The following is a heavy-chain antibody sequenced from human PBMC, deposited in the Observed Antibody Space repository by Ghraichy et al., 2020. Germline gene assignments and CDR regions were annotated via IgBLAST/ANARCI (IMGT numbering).Heavy chain of an antibody. V-gene: IGHV4-59*01. Sequence: SETLSLTCTVSGGSISSYYWSWIRQPPGKGLEWIGYIYYSGSTNYNPSLKSRVTISVDTSKNQFSLKLSSVTAADTAVYYCASSPPTGYYFDYWGQGTLVTVSS. CDR2: IYYSGST. CDR3: ASSPPTGYYFDY. J-gene: IGHJ4*02. CDR1: GGSISSYY. D-gene: IGHD1-1*01.